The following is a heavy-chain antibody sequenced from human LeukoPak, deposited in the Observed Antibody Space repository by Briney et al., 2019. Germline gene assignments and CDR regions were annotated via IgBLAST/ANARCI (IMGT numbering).Heavy chain of an antibody. CDR2: ISWNSGSK. CDR3: ARGGGGDGSGWSTTDY. D-gene: IGHD6-19*01. V-gene: IGHV3-9*01. CDR1: GFTFDDYA. Sequence: GRSLRLSCAASGFTFDDYAMHWVRQAPGKGLEWVSGISWNSGSKGYADSVKGRFTISRDNAKNSLYLQMNSLRVEDTAMYYCARGGGGDGSGWSTTDYWGQGTLVTISS. J-gene: IGHJ4*02.